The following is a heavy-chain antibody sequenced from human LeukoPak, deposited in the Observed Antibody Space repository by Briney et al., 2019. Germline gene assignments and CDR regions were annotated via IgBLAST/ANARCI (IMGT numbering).Heavy chain of an antibody. CDR3: ARDLLWFGSSMDV. D-gene: IGHD3-10*01. CDR2: IYTSGST. J-gene: IGHJ6*04. V-gene: IGHV4-4*07. CDR1: DDSISDYY. Sequence: PSETLSLTCTVSDDSISDYYRGWIRQPAGKGLEWIGRIYTSGSTNYNPSLKSRVTMSVDTSKNQFSLKLSSVTAADTAVYYCARDLLWFGSSMDVWGKGTTVTVSS.